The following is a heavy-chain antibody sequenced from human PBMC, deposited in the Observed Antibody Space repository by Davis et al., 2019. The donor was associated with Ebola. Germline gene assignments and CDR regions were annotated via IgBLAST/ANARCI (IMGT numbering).Heavy chain of an antibody. CDR2: ISGSGGST. V-gene: IGHV3-23*01. D-gene: IGHD6-13*01. J-gene: IGHJ4*02. CDR3: AHMGSSSWYFNY. CDR1: GFTFSSYA. Sequence: GESLKISCAASGFTFSSYAMHWVRQAPGKGLEWVSAISGSGGSTYYADSVKGRFTISRDSSKNTLYLQMNSLRAEDTAVYYCAHMGSSSWYFNYWGQGTLVTVSS.